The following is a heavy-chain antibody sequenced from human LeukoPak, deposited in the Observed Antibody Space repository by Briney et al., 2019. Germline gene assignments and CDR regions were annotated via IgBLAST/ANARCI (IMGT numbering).Heavy chain of an antibody. Sequence: GESLKISCKGSGYSFTSYWIGWVRQLPGKGLEWMGIIYPGDSDTRYSPSFQGQVTISADKSISTAYLQWSSLKASDTAMYYCARQYYYDSSGHPHPDYWGQGTLVTVSS. CDR2: IYPGDSDT. CDR1: GYSFTSYW. V-gene: IGHV5-51*01. J-gene: IGHJ4*02. CDR3: ARQYYYDSSGHPHPDY. D-gene: IGHD3-22*01.